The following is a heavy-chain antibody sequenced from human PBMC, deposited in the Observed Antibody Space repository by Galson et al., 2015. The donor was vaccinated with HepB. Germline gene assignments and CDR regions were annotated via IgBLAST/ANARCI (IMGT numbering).Heavy chain of an antibody. V-gene: IGHV5-10-1*01. Sequence: QSGAEVKKPGESLRISCKGSGYSLTSYWISWVRQMPGKGLEWMGRIDPSDSYTHYSPSFQGHVTISADKSISTAYLQWSSLKASDTAMYDCASQLTTVPPRPYYYGMDVWGQGTTVTVSS. J-gene: IGHJ6*02. CDR3: ASQLTTVPPRPYYYGMDV. CDR2: IDPSDSYT. CDR1: GYSLTSYW. D-gene: IGHD4-17*01.